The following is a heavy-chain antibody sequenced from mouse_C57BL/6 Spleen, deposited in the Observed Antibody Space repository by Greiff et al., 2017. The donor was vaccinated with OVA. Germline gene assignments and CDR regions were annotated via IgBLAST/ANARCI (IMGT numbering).Heavy chain of an antibody. V-gene: IGHV5-4*01. CDR3: ARDDYFDY. CDR2: ISDGGSYT. J-gene: IGHJ2*01. CDR1: GFTFSSYA. Sequence: EVHLVESGGGLVKPGGSLKLSCAASGFTFSSYAMSWVRQTPEKRLEWVATISDGGSYTYYPDNVKGRFTISRDNAKNNLYLQMSHLKSEDIAMYYCARDDYFDYWGQGTTLTVSS.